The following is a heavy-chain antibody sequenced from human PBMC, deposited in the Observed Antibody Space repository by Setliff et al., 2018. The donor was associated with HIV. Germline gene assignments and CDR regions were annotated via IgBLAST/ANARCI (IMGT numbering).Heavy chain of an antibody. Sequence: ASVKVSCKASGYTFTNYYMHWVRQAPGQGLEWMGIINPSGGSTSHAQKFQGRVTMTTDTSTSTAYMELRSLRSDDTAVYYCARHASTWYYESSGPHFDYWGQGTLVTVSS. J-gene: IGHJ4*02. CDR3: ARHASTWYYESSGPHFDY. CDR2: INPSGGST. D-gene: IGHD3-22*01. CDR1: GYTFTNYY. V-gene: IGHV1-46*01.